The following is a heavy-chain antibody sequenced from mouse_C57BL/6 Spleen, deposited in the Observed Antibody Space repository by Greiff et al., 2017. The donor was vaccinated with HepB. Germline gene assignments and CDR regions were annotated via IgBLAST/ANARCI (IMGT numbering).Heavy chain of an antibody. J-gene: IGHJ3*01. CDR1: GFTFSSYA. D-gene: IGHD2-4*01. Sequence: EVNVVESGGGLVKPGGSLKLSCAASGFTFSSYAMSWVRQTPEKRLEWVATISDGGSYTYYPDNVKGRFTISRDNAKNNLYLQMSHLKSEDTAMYYCARAPDEGYSITTEAWFAYWGQGTLVTVSA. V-gene: IGHV5-4*03. CDR3: ARAPDEGYSITTEAWFAY. CDR2: ISDGGSYT.